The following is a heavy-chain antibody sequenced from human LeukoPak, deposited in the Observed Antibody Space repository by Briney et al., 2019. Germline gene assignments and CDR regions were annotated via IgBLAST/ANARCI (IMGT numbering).Heavy chain of an antibody. CDR1: GFTFSTYG. J-gene: IGHJ4*02. D-gene: IGHD3-10*01. Sequence: GGSLRLSCAASGFTFSTYGMHWVRQAPGKGLEWVAVIWYDGSIKYYADSVKGRFTISRDNSKNTLFLQMNSLGAEDTAVYYCARAVGPCDYWGQGTLVTVSS. CDR2: IWYDGSIK. CDR3: ARAVGPCDY. V-gene: IGHV3-33*01.